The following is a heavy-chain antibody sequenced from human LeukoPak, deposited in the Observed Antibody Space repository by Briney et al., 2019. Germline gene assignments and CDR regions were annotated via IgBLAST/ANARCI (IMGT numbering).Heavy chain of an antibody. D-gene: IGHD1-14*01. Sequence: GGSLRLYCAASGFTFSSYGMHWVRQAPGKGLEWVAVISYDGSNKYYADSVKGRFTISRDNSKNTLYLQMNSLRAEDTAVYYCANNNRYLTSPPGGYWGQGTLVTVSS. V-gene: IGHV3-30*18. CDR1: GFTFSSYG. CDR3: ANNNRYLTSPPGGY. J-gene: IGHJ4*02. CDR2: ISYDGSNK.